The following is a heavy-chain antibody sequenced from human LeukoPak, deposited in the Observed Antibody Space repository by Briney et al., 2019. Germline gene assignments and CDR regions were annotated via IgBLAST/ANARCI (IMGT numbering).Heavy chain of an antibody. CDR3: ARGGSYLSAFDI. D-gene: IGHD1-26*01. CDR1: GFTFSSYA. Sequence: GGSLRPSCAASGFTFSSYAMNWVRQAPGKGLEWVSTISDSGDTTYYADSVKGRFTISRDNSKNTLYLQMNSLRAEDTAVYYCARGGSYLSAFDIWGQGTMVTVSS. CDR2: ISDSGDTT. V-gene: IGHV3-23*01. J-gene: IGHJ3*02.